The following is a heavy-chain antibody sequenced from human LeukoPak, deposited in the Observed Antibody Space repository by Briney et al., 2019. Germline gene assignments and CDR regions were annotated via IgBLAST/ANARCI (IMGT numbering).Heavy chain of an antibody. J-gene: IGHJ4*02. CDR1: GGSISSGGYY. V-gene: IGHV4-31*03. D-gene: IGHD6-13*01. CDR3: ARGVAAAGTADY. CDR2: IYYSGST. Sequence: SQTLSLTCTVSGGSISSGGYYWSWIRQHPGKGLEWIGYIYYSGSTYYNPSLKSRVTISVDTSKNQFSLKLSPVTAADTAVYYCARGVAAAGTADYWGQGTLVTVSS.